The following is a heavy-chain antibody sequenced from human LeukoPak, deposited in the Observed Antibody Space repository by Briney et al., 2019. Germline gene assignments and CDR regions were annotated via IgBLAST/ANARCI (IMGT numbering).Heavy chain of an antibody. V-gene: IGHV3-53*03. CDR2: IYSGDST. J-gene: IGHJ4*02. CDR1: GGSISSSSYY. D-gene: IGHD4-17*01. Sequence: ETLSLTCTVSGGSISSSSYYWGWIRQPPGKGLEWVSVIYSGDSTYYADSVKGRFTISRDNSKNTLYLQMNSLRAEDTAVYYCARGDSPDYDDYQHLDYWGQGTLVTVSS. CDR3: ARGDSPDYDDYQHLDY.